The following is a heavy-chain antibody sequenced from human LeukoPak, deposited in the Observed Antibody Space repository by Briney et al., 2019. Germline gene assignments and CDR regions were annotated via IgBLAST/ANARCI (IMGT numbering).Heavy chain of an antibody. V-gene: IGHV3-30*02. J-gene: IGHJ5*02. CDR3: AKDRGSYGYSGIDP. CDR1: GFTFSSYG. CDR2: IRYDGSNK. Sequence: GGSLRLSCAASGFTFSSYGMHWVRQAPGKGLEWVAFIRYDGSNKYYADSVKGRFTISRDNSKNTLYLQMNSLRAEDTAVYYCAKDRGSYGYSGIDPWGQGTLVTVSS. D-gene: IGHD2-21*01.